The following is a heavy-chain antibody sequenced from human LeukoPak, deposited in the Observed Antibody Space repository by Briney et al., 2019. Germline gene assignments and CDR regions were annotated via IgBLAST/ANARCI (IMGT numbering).Heavy chain of an antibody. D-gene: IGHD3-3*01. CDR3: ARGLPYYDFWSGYSPNWFDP. V-gene: IGHV4-34*01. CDR2: INHSGST. CDR1: GGSFSGYY. Sequence: KPSETLSLTCAVYGGSFSGYYWSWIRQPPGKGLEWIGEINHSGSTNYNPSLKSRVTISVDTSKNQFSLKLSSVTAADTAVYYCARGLPYYDFWSGYSPNWFDPWGQGTLVTVSS. J-gene: IGHJ5*02.